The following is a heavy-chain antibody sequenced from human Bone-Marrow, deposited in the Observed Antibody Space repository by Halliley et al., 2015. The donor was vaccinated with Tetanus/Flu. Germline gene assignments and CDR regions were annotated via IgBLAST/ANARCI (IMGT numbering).Heavy chain of an antibody. CDR2: TRDKANSYTT. D-gene: IGHD2-21*02. J-gene: IGHJ3*01. CDR3: ARAGLTYCGGNCYGYDV. CDR1: GFTISDYY. Sequence: AASGFTISDYYMDWVRQAPGKGLEWVGRTRDKANSYTTEYAASVKGRFIISRDDSKNSLYLQMNSLKTEDTAVYYCARAGLTYCGGNCYGYDVWGQGTMVTVSS. V-gene: IGHV3-72*01.